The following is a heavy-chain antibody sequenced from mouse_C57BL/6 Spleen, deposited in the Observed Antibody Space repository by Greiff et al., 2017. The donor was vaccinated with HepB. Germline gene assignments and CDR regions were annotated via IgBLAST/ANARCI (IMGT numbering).Heavy chain of an antibody. D-gene: IGHD2-4*01. V-gene: IGHV1-52*01. CDR2: IDPSDSET. CDR1: GYTFTSYW. CDR3: ARHDYDWYFDV. Sequence: QVQLQQPGAELVRPGSSVKLSCKASGYTFTSYWMHWVKQRPIQGLEWIGNIDPSDSETHYNQKFKDKATLTIDKSSSTAYMQISSLTSEDSAVYYGARHDYDWYFDVWGTGTTVTVSS. J-gene: IGHJ1*03.